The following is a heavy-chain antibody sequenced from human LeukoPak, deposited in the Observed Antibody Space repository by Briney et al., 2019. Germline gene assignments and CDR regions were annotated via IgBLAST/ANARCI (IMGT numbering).Heavy chain of an antibody. CDR2: INKDGNTI. Sequence: PGGSLRLSCAASGFTFSIYWMHWVRQAPGKGLVWVSHINKDGNTITYVDSVKGRFTISRDNAKNTLYLQMNSLRAEDTAVYYCARVGDYGDFLDYWGQGTLVTVSS. CDR3: ARVGDYGDFLDY. J-gene: IGHJ4*02. V-gene: IGHV3-74*01. D-gene: IGHD4-17*01. CDR1: GFTFSIYW.